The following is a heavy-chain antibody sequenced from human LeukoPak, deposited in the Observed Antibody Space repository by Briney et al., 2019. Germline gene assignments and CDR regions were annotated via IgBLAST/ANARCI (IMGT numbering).Heavy chain of an antibody. CDR1: GFTVSSNY. Sequence: GGSLRLSCAASGFTVSSNYMSWVRQAPGKGLEWVSVIYSGGSTYYADSVKGSFTISRDNSKNTLYLQMNSVRAEDTPVYYCAREDSSGYVEFDPWGQGTLVTVSS. V-gene: IGHV3-66*01. CDR2: IYSGGST. CDR3: AREDSSGYVEFDP. J-gene: IGHJ5*02. D-gene: IGHD3-22*01.